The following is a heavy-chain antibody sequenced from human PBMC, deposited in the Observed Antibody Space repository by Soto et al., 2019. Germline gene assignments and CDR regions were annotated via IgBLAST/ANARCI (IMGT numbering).Heavy chain of an antibody. CDR3: AHSRGYYDVLTGYHTCYFDY. CDR1: GFSLSTRGVG. J-gene: IGHJ4*02. V-gene: IGHV2-5*01. D-gene: IGHD3-9*01. CDR2: IYWNDDK. Sequence: QITLKESSPTLVKPTQTLTLTCTFSGFSLSTRGVGVGWIRQPPGKALEWLTVIYWNDDKRYSPSLKSRLTITKDTSKNQVVLTMTNMDPVDTATYYCAHSRGYYDVLTGYHTCYFDYSGQGTLVTVSS.